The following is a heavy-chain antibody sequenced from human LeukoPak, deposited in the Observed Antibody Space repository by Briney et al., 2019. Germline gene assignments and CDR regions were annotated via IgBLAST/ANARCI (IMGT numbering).Heavy chain of an antibody. CDR3: ARGSLDDFWSGPYYFDY. CDR1: GFTFDDYA. D-gene: IGHD3-3*01. CDR2: ISWNSGSI. Sequence: GGSLRLSCAASGFTFDDYAMHWVRQAPGKGLEWVSGISWNSGSIGYADSVKGRFTISRDNAKNSLYLQMNSLRAEDTAVYYCARGSLDDFWSGPYYFDYWGQGTLVTVSS. J-gene: IGHJ4*02. V-gene: IGHV3-9*01.